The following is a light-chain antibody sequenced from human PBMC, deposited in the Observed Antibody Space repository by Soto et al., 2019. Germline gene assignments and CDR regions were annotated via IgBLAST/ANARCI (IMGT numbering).Light chain of an antibody. Sequence: LTQPRSVSGSPGQSVTISCTGTSSDVGIYNYVSWYQQHPGKAPKLMIYDVRKRPSGVPGRFSGSKSGNTASLTISGLQAEDEAHYYCCSYAGNYYVFGTGTKVTVL. CDR3: CSYAGNYYV. J-gene: IGLJ1*01. CDR2: DVR. V-gene: IGLV2-11*01. CDR1: SSDVGIYNY.